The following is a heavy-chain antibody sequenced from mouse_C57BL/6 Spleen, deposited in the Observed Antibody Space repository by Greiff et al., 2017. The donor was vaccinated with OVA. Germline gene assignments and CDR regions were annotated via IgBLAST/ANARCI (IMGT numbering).Heavy chain of an antibody. CDR2: IDPSDSYT. J-gene: IGHJ2*01. Sequence: QVQLQQSGAELVKPGASVKLSCKASGYTFTSYWMQWVKQRPGQGLEWIGEIDPSDSYTNYNQKFKGKATLTVDTSSSTAYMQLSSLTSEDSAVYYCAREDGYYGDYWGQGTTLTVSS. CDR1: GYTFTSYW. D-gene: IGHD2-3*01. CDR3: AREDGYYGDY. V-gene: IGHV1-50*01.